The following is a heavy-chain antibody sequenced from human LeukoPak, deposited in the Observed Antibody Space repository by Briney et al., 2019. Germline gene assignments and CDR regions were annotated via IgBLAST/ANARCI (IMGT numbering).Heavy chain of an antibody. CDR1: GFTFSDYV. Sequence: GGSLRLSCAASGFTFSDYVMHWVRQAPGKGLEWVAVISIDGNNKYYGDSVKGRFTISRDNSKNTLYLQINSLRPEDTAVYYCARGASDFDYWGQGTLVTVSS. CDR3: ARGASDFDY. CDR2: ISIDGNNK. V-gene: IGHV3-30*03. J-gene: IGHJ4*02.